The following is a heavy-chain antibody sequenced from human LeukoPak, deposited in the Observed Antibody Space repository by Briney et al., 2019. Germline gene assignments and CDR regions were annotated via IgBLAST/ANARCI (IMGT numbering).Heavy chain of an antibody. J-gene: IGHJ4*02. CDR3: AKDGTWRY. CDR2: ITSGGSTM. Sequence: PGGSLRLSCAASGFPFSDFYMSWIRQAPGKGLEWISYITSGGSTMYYADSVKGRFSISRDNAKNSLFLQMNSLRTEDTAVYYCAKDGTWRYWGQGTLVTVSS. CDR1: GFPFSDFY. D-gene: IGHD1-1*01. V-gene: IGHV3-11*01.